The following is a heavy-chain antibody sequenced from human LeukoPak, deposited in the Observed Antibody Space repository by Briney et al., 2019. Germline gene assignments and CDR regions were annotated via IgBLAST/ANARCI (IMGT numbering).Heavy chain of an antibody. V-gene: IGHV4-38-2*02. Sequence: SETLSLTCTVSGYSISSGYYWGWIRQPPGKGLEYIGYIFSNGNTNYNPSLKSRFTISVDTSKNQFSLRLSSVTAADTAVYYCARGWGYFDFWGQGTLVTVSS. CDR1: GYSISSGYY. J-gene: IGHJ4*02. D-gene: IGHD2-15*01. CDR2: IFSNGNT. CDR3: ARGWGYFDF.